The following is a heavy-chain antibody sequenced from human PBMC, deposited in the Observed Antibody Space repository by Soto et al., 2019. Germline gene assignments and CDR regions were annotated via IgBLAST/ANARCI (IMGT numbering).Heavy chain of an antibody. CDR1: GFTFSSYW. Sequence: PAGSLRLSCAASGFTFSSYWMRWVRQAPGKGLEWVANIKQDGSEKYYVDSVKGRFTISRYNAKNSLYLQMNRLRAEDTAGYYCARGNWNYIIPKDAFDIGGQETIVTVSS. CDR2: IKQDGSEK. D-gene: IGHD1-7*01. CDR3: ARGNWNYIIPKDAFDI. J-gene: IGHJ3*02. V-gene: IGHV3-7*03.